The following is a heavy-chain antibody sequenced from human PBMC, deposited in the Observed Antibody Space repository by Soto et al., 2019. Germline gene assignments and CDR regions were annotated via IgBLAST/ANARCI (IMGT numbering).Heavy chain of an antibody. V-gene: IGHV1-69*13. CDR2: IIPIFGTA. CDR1: GGTFSSYA. J-gene: IGHJ6*02. CDR3: ARGVGNDSSGYYYRSKAPHYSGMDV. D-gene: IGHD3-22*01. Sequence: ASVKVSCKASGGTFSSYAISWVRQAPGQGLEWMGGIIPIFGTANYAQKFQGRVAITADESTSTAYMELSSLRSEDTAVYYCARGVGNDSSGYYYRSKAPHYSGMDVWGQGTTVTVSS.